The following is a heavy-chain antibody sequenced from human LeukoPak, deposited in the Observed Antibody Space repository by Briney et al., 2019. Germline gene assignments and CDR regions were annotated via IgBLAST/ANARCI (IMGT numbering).Heavy chain of an antibody. J-gene: IGHJ6*03. CDR3: ARSLRVRGVPDYMDV. D-gene: IGHD3-10*01. CDR2: IYKNAIT. Sequence: PGGSLRLSCAASGFTVSNNYLHWVRQAPGKGLEWVSVIYKNAITYYADTVKGRFTISRDNSKNTLYLQMNSLRADDTAVYYCARSLRVRGVPDYMDVWGKGTTVTISS. CDR1: GFTVSNNY. V-gene: IGHV3-53*01.